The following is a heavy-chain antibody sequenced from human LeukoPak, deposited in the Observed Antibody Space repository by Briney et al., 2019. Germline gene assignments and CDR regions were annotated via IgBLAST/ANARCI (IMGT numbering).Heavy chain of an antibody. CDR2: IKQDGSEK. D-gene: IGHD3-9*01. Sequence: GGSLRLSCAASGFTFSSYWMSWVRQAPGKGLEWVANIKQDGSEKYYVDSVKGRFTISRDNAKNSLYLQMNSLRAEDTAVYYCARENTYYDILTGYSVPDAFDIWGQGTMVTVSS. CDR3: ARENTYYDILTGYSVPDAFDI. CDR1: GFTFSSYW. J-gene: IGHJ3*02. V-gene: IGHV3-7*01.